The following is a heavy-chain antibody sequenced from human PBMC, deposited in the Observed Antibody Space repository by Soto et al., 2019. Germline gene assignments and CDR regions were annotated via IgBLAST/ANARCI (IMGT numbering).Heavy chain of an antibody. D-gene: IGHD6-19*01. CDR2: IIPIFGTA. Sequence: ASVKVSCKASGGTFSSYAISWVRQAPGQGLEWMGGIIPIFGTANYAQKFQGRVTITANESTSTAYMELSSLRSEDTAVYYCARGDPQWLVPDYWGQGTLVTVSS. CDR3: ARGDPQWLVPDY. V-gene: IGHV1-69*13. CDR1: GGTFSSYA. J-gene: IGHJ4*02.